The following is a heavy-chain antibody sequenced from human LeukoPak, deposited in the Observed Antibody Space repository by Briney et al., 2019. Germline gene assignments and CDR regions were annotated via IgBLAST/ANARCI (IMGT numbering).Heavy chain of an antibody. J-gene: IGHJ4*02. CDR1: GYTFTSYG. D-gene: IGHD3-9*01. V-gene: IGHV1-2*02. CDR2: INPNSGGT. Sequence: ASVKVSCKASGYTFTSYGISWVRQAPGQGLEWMGWINPNSGGTNYAQKFQGRVTMTRDTSISTAYMELSRLRSDDTAVYYCARDEGDILTGYRGYFDYWGQGTLVTVSS. CDR3: ARDEGDILTGYRGYFDY.